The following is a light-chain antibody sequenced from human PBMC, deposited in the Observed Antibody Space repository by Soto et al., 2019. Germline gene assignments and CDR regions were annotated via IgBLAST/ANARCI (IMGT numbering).Light chain of an antibody. CDR1: QSVSGSS. CDR3: HQYGSSPPRT. CDR2: GAS. J-gene: IGKJ1*01. Sequence: EMVLPQSPGTLSLSPWEIATLSCMASQSVSGSSLAWYQQRSGQAPRLLIYGASTRATGIPDRFSGSGSGTDFTLTISRLEPEDFAVYYCHQYGSSPPRTFGQGPKVDIK. V-gene: IGKV3-20*01.